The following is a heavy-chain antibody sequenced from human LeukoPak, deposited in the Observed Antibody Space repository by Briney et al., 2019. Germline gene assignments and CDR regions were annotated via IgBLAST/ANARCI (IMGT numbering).Heavy chain of an antibody. CDR3: AKDKEYSGFGPILSGYYYGMDV. V-gene: IGHV3-43D*04. J-gene: IGHJ6*04. CDR2: ISWDGGSI. CDR1: GFTFDDYA. Sequence: GGSLRLSCAASGFTFDDYAMHWVRQAPGKGLEWVSLISWDGGSIYYADSVKGRFTISRDNSRHTLYLQMNSLGAEDTALYYCAKDKEYSGFGPILSGYYYGMDVWGKGTTVTVSS. D-gene: IGHD5-12*01.